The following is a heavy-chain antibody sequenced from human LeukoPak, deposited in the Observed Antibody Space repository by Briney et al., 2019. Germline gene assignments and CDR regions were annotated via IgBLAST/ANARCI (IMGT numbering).Heavy chain of an antibody. J-gene: IGHJ4*02. CDR2: ISGSGGDT. CDR1: GFTFNSYA. Sequence: GGSLRLSCAASGFTFNSYAVSWVRQAPGKGLEWVSGISGSGGDTYYTGSVKGRFTISRDNSKNTVSLQMNSLRAEDTAVYYCAKEGAGIAGTGYFDYWGQGTLVTVSS. CDR3: AKEGAGIAGTGYFDY. D-gene: IGHD6-13*01. V-gene: IGHV3-23*01.